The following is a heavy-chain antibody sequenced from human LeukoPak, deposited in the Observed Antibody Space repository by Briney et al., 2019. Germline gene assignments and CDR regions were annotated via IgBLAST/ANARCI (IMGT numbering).Heavy chain of an antibody. CDR3: ARVSMIVGDDAFDI. J-gene: IGHJ3*02. CDR1: GFTFSSYG. Sequence: GGSLRLSRAASGFTFSSYGMHWVRQAPGKGLEWVAVIWYDGSNKYYADSVKGRFTISRDNSKNTLYLQMNSLRAEDTAVYYCARVSMIVGDDAFDIWGQGTMVTVSS. CDR2: IWYDGSNK. V-gene: IGHV3-33*01. D-gene: IGHD3-22*01.